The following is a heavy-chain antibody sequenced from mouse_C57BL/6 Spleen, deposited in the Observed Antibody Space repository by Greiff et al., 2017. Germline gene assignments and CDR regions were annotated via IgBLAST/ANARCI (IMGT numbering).Heavy chain of an antibody. V-gene: IGHV2-9-1*01. CDR2: IWTGGGT. J-gene: IGHJ4*01. CDR3: AGAYSNYNAMDY. D-gene: IGHD2-5*01. Sequence: QVQLQQSGPSLVAPSQSLSITCTVSGFSLTSYAISWVRQPPGKGLEWLGVIWTGGGTNYNSALNSRLSISKDNSKSQVLLKMKSLQTDDTARYYCAGAYSNYNAMDYWGQGTSVTVSS. CDR1: GFSLTSYA.